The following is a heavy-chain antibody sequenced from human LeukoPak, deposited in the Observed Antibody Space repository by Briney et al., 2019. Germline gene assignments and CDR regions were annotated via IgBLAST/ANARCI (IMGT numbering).Heavy chain of an antibody. D-gene: IGHD5-12*01. CDR1: GGTFSSYA. V-gene: IGHV1-2*04. CDR2: INPNSGGT. J-gene: IGHJ5*02. CDR3: ARAYSGYDWGLYNWFDP. Sequence: ASVKVSCKASGGTFSSYAISWVRQAPGQGLEWMGWINPNSGGTNYAQKFQGWVTMTRDTSISTAYMELSRLRSDDTAVYYCARAYSGYDWGLYNWFDPWGQGTLVTVSS.